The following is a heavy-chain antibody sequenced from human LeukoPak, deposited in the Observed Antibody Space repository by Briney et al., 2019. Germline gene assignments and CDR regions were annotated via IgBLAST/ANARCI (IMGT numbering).Heavy chain of an antibody. CDR2: INPSGGST. CDR1: GYTFTSYY. Sequence: ASVKVSCKASGYTFTSYYMHWVRQAPGQGLEWMGIINPSGGSTSYAQKFQGRVTITTDEFTTTVYMELSSLRSEDTAVYYCARGIRYYDILTGHVKGHDNSYYYYMDVWGQGTAVTISS. V-gene: IGHV1-46*01. D-gene: IGHD3-9*01. J-gene: IGHJ6*03. CDR3: ARGIRYYDILTGHVKGHDNSYYYYMDV.